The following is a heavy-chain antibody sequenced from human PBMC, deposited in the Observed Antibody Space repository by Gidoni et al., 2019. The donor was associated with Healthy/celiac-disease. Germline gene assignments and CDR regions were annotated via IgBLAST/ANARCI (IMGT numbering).Heavy chain of an antibody. V-gene: IGHV1-2*04. CDR3: ATGPAVAGTGGYFDY. CDR1: GYTFTGYY. J-gene: IGHJ4*02. CDR2: INPNSGGT. Sequence: QVQLVQSGAEVKKPGASVKVSCKASGYTFTGYYMHWVRQAPGQGLEWMGWINPNSGGTNYAQKFQGWVTMTRDTSISTAYMELSRLRSDDTAVYYCATGPAVAGTGGYFDYWGQGTLVTVSS. D-gene: IGHD6-19*01.